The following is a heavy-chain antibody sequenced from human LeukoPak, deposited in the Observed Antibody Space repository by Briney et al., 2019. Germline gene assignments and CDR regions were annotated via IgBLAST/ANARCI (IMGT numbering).Heavy chain of an antibody. D-gene: IGHD6-13*01. CDR3: ARDRESGYSSSWYGRTFDP. V-gene: IGHV1-69*05. CDR1: GGTFSSYA. J-gene: IGHJ5*02. CDR2: IIPIFGTA. Sequence: VASVKVSCKASGGTFSSYAISWVRQAPGQGLEWMGRIIPIFGTANYAQKFQGRVTITTDESTSTAYMELSSLRSEDTAVYYYARDRESGYSSSWYGRTFDPWGQGTLVTVSS.